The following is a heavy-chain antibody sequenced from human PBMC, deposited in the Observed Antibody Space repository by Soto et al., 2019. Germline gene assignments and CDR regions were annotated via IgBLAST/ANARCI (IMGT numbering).Heavy chain of an antibody. J-gene: IGHJ4*02. Sequence: EVQLVESGGGLVKPGGSLRLSCAASGFTFSSYSMNWVRQAPGKGLEWVSSISSSSSYIYYADSVKGRFTISRDNAKNSLYLQMNSLRAEDTAVYYCASKNWDGDAPSYWGQGTLVTVSS. CDR2: ISSSSSYI. D-gene: IGHD4-17*01. CDR3: ASKNWDGDAPSY. CDR1: GFTFSSYS. V-gene: IGHV3-21*01.